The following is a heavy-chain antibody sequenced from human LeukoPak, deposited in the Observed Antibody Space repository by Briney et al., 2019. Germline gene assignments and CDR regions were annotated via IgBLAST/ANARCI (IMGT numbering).Heavy chain of an antibody. D-gene: IGHD3-22*01. Sequence: GGSLRLSCAASGFTFRSYAMSWVRQAPGKGLEWVSAISGSGGLTYYPDSVKGRFTVSRDNSKNTLYLQMNSLRAEDTAVYYCAKDKLMIVVANYPYYFDSWGQGTLVTVSS. CDR1: GFTFRSYA. V-gene: IGHV3-23*01. CDR2: ISGSGGLT. J-gene: IGHJ4*02. CDR3: AKDKLMIVVANYPYYFDS.